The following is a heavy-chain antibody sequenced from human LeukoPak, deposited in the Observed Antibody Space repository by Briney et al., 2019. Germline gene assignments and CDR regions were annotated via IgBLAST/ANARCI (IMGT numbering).Heavy chain of an antibody. CDR3: TRSMYGEGRRIIDFDY. CDR2: SRNKVNSYTT. D-gene: IGHD4/OR15-4a*01. CDR1: GFTFSDHY. J-gene: IGHJ4*02. Sequence: GGSLRLSCAASGFTFSDHYIDWVRQAPGKGLEWVCRSRNKVNSYTTAYAASVIGRFTVSRDDLSATVYLQMNSLKTEDTAVYYCTRSMYGEGRRIIDFDYWGQGTLLTVSS. V-gene: IGHV3-72*01.